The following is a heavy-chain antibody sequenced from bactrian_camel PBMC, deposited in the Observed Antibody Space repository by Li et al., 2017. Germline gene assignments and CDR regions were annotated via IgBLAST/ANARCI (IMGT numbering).Heavy chain of an antibody. V-gene: IGHV3S10*01. CDR2: INRDGTT. Sequence: VQLVESGGGLVQPGGSLRLSCAASGFTFSLAAMSWVRQAPGKGVEWVSGINRDGTTYYADSVKGRFTIFRDNAKNTLYLQLNSLKTEDTAMYYCAKDGRRGQGTQVTVS. D-gene: IGHD5*01. CDR1: GFTFSLAA. J-gene: IGHJ4*01. CDR3: AKDGR.